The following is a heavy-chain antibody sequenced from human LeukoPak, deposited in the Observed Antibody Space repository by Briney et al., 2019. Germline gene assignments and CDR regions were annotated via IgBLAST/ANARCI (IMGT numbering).Heavy chain of an antibody. Sequence: SETLSLTCTVSGYSISSGYYWGWIRQPPGKGLEWIGNIYHSGSSYYNPSLKSRGTISVETSKNQFSLRLTSVAAADTAVYYCARVINCSGGSCYYYYMDVWGKGTTVTVSS. V-gene: IGHV4-38-2*02. D-gene: IGHD2-15*01. CDR2: IYHSGSS. J-gene: IGHJ6*03. CDR3: ARVINCSGGSCYYYYMDV. CDR1: GYSISSGYY.